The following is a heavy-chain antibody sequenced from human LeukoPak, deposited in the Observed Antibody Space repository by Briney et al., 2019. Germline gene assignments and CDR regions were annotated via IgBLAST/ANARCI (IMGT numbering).Heavy chain of an antibody. CDR3: ARVRDGYSGYYYYYYGMDV. J-gene: IGHJ6*02. CDR1: GGSISSSSYY. Sequence: SETLSLTCTVSGGSISSSSYYWGWIRQPPGKGLEWIGSIYYSGSTYYNPSLKSRVTISVDTSKNQFSLKLSSVTAADTAVYYCARVRDGYSGYYYYYYGMDVWGQGTTVTVSS. CDR2: IYYSGST. V-gene: IGHV4-39*07. D-gene: IGHD5-24*01.